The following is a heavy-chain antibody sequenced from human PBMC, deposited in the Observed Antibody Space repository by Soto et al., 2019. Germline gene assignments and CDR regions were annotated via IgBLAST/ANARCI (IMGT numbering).Heavy chain of an antibody. D-gene: IGHD3-10*01. CDR1: GFTFSSYS. J-gene: IGHJ5*02. V-gene: IGHV3-21*01. CDR2: ISSSSSYI. CDR3: ARDIVVRGVKWFDP. Sequence: NPGGSLRLSCAASGFTFSSYSMNWVRQAPGKGLEWVSSISSSSSYIYYADSVKGRFTISRDNAKNSLYLQMNSLRAEDTAVYYCARDIVVRGVKWFDPWGQGTLVTVS.